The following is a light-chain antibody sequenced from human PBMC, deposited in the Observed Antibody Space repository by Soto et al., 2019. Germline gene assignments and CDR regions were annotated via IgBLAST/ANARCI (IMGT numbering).Light chain of an antibody. CDR1: QSVSSNF. V-gene: IGKV3-20*01. Sequence: EIVLTQSPGTLSLSPGERATLSCRASQSVSSNFLAWYQEKLGQAPRLLIYGASKRATGIPDRFSGSGSGTDFTLTISRLEPEDFAMYYCLHHGSSLWTFGQGTKVDIK. J-gene: IGKJ1*01. CDR2: GAS. CDR3: LHHGSSLWT.